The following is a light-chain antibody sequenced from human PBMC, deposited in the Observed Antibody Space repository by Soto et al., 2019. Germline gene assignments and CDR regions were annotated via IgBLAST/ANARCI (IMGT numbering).Light chain of an antibody. CDR2: LNSDGSH. CDR1: SGHSSYA. Sequence: QPVLTQSPSASASLGASVKLTCTLSSGHSSYAIAWHQQQPEKGPRYLMKLNSDGSHSKGDGIPDRFSGSRSGAERYLIISSLQSEDEADYYCQTWGTGINRVFVEGTKLTVL. CDR3: QTWGTGINRV. J-gene: IGLJ3*02. V-gene: IGLV4-69*01.